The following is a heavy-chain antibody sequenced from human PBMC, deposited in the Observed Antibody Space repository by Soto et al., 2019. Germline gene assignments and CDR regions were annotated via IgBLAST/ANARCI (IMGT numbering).Heavy chain of an antibody. CDR3: AREVMSRPSWVFDY. V-gene: IGHV3-64*01. CDR2: ISTNGDST. Sequence: EVQLVESGGGLVQPGGSLRLSCAASGFTFGSYPMHWVRQAPGKGLEYVSAISTNGDSTFYANSVKGRLTISRDNSKNTLYLKMGSLRAEDMGVYYCAREVMSRPSWVFDYWGQGTLVTASS. CDR1: GFTFGSYP. J-gene: IGHJ4*02. D-gene: IGHD2-8*01.